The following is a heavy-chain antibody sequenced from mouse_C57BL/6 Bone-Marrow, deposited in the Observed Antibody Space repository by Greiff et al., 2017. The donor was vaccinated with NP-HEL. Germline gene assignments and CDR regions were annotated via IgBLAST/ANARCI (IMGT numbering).Heavy chain of an antibody. Sequence: DVKLVESGPGLVKPSQSLSLTCSVTGYSITSGYYWNWIRQFPGNKLEWMGYISYDGSNNYNPSLKNRISITRDTSKNQFFLKLNSVTTEDTATYYGARDGSSHYFDYWGQGTTLTVSS. CDR2: ISYDGSN. D-gene: IGHD1-1*01. CDR3: ARDGSSHYFDY. J-gene: IGHJ2*01. V-gene: IGHV3-6*01. CDR1: GYSITSGYY.